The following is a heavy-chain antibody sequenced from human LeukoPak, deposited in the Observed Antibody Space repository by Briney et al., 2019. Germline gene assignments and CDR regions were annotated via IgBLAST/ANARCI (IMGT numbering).Heavy chain of an antibody. Sequence: GGSLRLSCAASGFTFSSYAMSWVRQAPGKGLEWVSAISGSGGSTYYADSVKGRFTISRDNSKNTPYLQMNSLRAEDTAVYYCAKGDRYGDYYFDYWGQGTLVTVSS. CDR3: AKGDRYGDYYFDY. D-gene: IGHD4-17*01. V-gene: IGHV3-23*01. J-gene: IGHJ4*02. CDR2: ISGSGGST. CDR1: GFTFSSYA.